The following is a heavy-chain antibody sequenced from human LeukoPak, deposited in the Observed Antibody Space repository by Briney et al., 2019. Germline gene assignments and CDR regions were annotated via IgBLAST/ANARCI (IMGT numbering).Heavy chain of an antibody. CDR2: IYSGGST. CDR1: GFTVSSNY. CDR3: AGEKVDTAMAHGYYYYGMDV. V-gene: IGHV3-66*01. D-gene: IGHD5-18*01. J-gene: IGHJ6*02. Sequence: GGSLRLSCAASGFTVSSNYMSWVRQAPGKGLEWVSVIYSGGSTYYADSVKGRFTISRDNSKNTLYPQMNSLRAEDTAVYYCAGEKVDTAMAHGYYYYGMDVWGQGTTVTVSS.